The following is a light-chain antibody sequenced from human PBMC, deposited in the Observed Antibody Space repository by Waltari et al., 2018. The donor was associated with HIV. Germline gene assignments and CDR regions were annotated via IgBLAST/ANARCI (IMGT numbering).Light chain of an antibody. CDR2: RNG. V-gene: IGLV1-47*01. Sequence: QSVLTQPPSASGTPGQRVTISCSGRNPNIGTNYVYLYQPLPGTTPKLLIYRNGPRPSGVPDRFSGSKSGTSASLAISGLRSEDEAAYYCAAWDDILSGLVFGGGTKLTVL. CDR1: NPNIGTNY. CDR3: AAWDDILSGLV. J-gene: IGLJ3*02.